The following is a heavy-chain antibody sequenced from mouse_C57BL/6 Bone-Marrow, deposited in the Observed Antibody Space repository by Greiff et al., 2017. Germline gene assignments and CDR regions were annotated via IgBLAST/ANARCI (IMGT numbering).Heavy chain of an antibody. CDR3: ARWGAIDGYWYFDV. J-gene: IGHJ1*03. CDR1: GYTFTSYG. Sequence: QVQLKQSGAELARPGASVKLSCKASGYTFTSYGISWVKQRTGQGLEWIGEIYPRSGNTYYNEKFKGKATLTADKSSSTAYMALRSLTSEDSAVYFCARWGAIDGYWYFDVWGTGTTVTVSS. CDR2: IYPRSGNT. D-gene: IGHD3-1*01. V-gene: IGHV1-81*01.